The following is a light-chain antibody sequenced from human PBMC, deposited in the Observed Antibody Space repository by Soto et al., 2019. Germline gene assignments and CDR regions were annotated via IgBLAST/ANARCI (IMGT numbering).Light chain of an antibody. V-gene: IGLV4-60*03. CDR3: ETWDSSTHKV. Sequence: QPVLTQSSSASASLGSSDKLTCTLSSRHSSYSIAWHQQQPGKAPRYLMRLERSGSYNKGSGVPDRFSGSSSGADRYLTISNLQSEDEADYYCETWDSSTHKVFGGGTKLTVL. CDR2: LERSGSY. J-gene: IGLJ2*01. CDR1: SRHSSYS.